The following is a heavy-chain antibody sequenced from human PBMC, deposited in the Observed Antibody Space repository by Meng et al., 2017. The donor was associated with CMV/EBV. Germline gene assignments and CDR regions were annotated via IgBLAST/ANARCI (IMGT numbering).Heavy chain of an antibody. CDR2: IIPIFGTA. D-gene: IGHD3-10*01. V-gene: IGHV1-69*05. J-gene: IGHJ6*02. Sequence: SVTVSCQASGCTFSSYAISWVRQAPGQGLEWMGGIIPIFGTANYAQKFQGRVTLTTDESTSTAYMELSSLRSEDTAVYYCERVPRITMVRGVEYGMDVWGQGTTVTVSS. CDR3: ERVPRITMVRGVEYGMDV. CDR1: GCTFSSYA.